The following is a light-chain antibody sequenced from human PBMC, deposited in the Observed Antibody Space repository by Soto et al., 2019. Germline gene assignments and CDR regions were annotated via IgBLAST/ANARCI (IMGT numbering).Light chain of an antibody. CDR3: ATWDDSLRGWV. V-gene: IGLV1-47*02. J-gene: IGLJ3*02. Sequence: QSVLTQPPSASGTPGQRVTISCSGSSSNIGSNYVYWYQQVPGTAPKLLISSNNQRPSGVPDRFSGSKSGSSASLAIRGLRSEDEADYYCATWDDSLRGWVFGGGTKVTVL. CDR2: SNN. CDR1: SSNIGSNY.